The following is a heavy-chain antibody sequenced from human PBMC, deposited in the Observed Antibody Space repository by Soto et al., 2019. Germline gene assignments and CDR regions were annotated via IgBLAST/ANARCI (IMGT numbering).Heavy chain of an antibody. D-gene: IGHD3-9*01. V-gene: IGHV4-39*01. CDR3: ARHMAYNILTGYFP. Sequence: QLQLQESGPGLVKPSETLSLTCNVSGASTDSTIHNWAWIRQSPGKGLEWIGSISHSGSTHYNPPLKCRITISADKSKNRFSLTMPTVTPADSAVYFCARHMAYNILTGYFPWGQGTLVTVS. CDR2: ISHSGST. CDR1: GASTDSTIHN. J-gene: IGHJ5*02.